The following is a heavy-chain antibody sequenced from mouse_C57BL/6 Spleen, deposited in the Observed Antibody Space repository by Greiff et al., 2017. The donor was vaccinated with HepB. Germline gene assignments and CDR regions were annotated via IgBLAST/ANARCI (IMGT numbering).Heavy chain of an antibody. V-gene: IGHV1-76*01. J-gene: IGHJ2*01. CDR1: GYTFTDYY. D-gene: IGHD1-1*01. CDR3: AMGYYGSSYGDY. Sequence: VKVVESGAELVRPGASVKLSCKASGYTFTDYYINWVKQRPGQGLEWIARIYPGSGNTYYNEKFKGKATLTAEKSSSTAYMQLSSLTSEDSAVYFCAMGYYGSSYGDYWGQGTTLTVSS. CDR2: IYPGSGNT.